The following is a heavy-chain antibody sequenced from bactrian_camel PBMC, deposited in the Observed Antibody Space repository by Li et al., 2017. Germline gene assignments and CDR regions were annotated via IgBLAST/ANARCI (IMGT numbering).Heavy chain of an antibody. D-gene: IGHD3*01. CDR2: LYTESGRH. Sequence: HVQLVESGGGSVQAGESVRLSCAISGFDKWPGCLGWYRQAPGKVREGIAALYTESGRHFYTDSVEGRFTVSQDSAENMAYLQMDNLKPEDTATYFCAAVPRGGGRCWPMLTPLYRGWGQGTQVTVS. CDR1: GFDKWPGC. V-gene: IGHV3S54*01. J-gene: IGHJ4*01. CDR3: AAVPRGGGRCWPMLTPLYRG.